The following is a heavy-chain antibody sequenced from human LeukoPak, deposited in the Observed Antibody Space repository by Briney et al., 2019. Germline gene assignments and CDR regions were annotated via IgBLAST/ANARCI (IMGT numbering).Heavy chain of an antibody. D-gene: IGHD3-10*01. J-gene: IGHJ4*02. CDR1: GFTFSSYA. V-gene: IGHV3-23*01. Sequence: GGSLRLSCAASGFTFSSYAISWVRQAPGKGLEWVSVISGSGDSTYYADSVKGRFTISRDNSKNTLYLQMNSLRAEDTAVYCCAKGRVFDYWGQGTLVTVSS. CDR2: ISGSGDST. CDR3: AKGRVFDY.